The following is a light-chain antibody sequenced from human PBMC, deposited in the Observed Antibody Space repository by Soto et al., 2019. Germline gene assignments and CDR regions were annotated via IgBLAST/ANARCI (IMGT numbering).Light chain of an antibody. CDR1: SSDVGAYNY. CDR3: KSYAGSNTYV. Sequence: QSALTQPASVSGSPGQSITISCTGTSSDVGAYNYVSWYQQHPGEAPKLIIYGVTNRPSGVSYRFSGSKSGNTASLTISGLQAEDEADYFCKSYAGSNTYVFGSGTKV. CDR2: GVT. J-gene: IGLJ1*01. V-gene: IGLV2-14*01.